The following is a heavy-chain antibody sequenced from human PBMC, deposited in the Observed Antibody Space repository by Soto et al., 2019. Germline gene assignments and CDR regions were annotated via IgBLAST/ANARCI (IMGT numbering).Heavy chain of an antibody. CDR3: AKNQGVELVPLATVDWFDP. D-gene: IGHD1-26*01. J-gene: IGHJ5*02. CDR1: GFIFENFG. Sequence: LRLSCSASGFIFENFGMSWVRQAPGKGLEWISSISGSGLKKYYADSVKGRFTISRDNSKSTVYLELNNLSAEDTAVYHCAKNQGVELVPLATVDWFDPWGQGSVVTVSS. CDR2: ISGSGLKK. V-gene: IGHV3-23*01.